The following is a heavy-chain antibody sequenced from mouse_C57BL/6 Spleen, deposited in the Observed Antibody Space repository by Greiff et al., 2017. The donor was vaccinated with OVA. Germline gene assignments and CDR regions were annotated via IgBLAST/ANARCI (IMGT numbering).Heavy chain of an antibody. Sequence: VQGVESAAELVKPGASVKISCKVSGYTFTDHTIHWMKQRPEQGLEWIGYIYPRDGSTKYNEKFKGKATLTADKSSSTAYMQLNSLTSEDSAVYFCARWVYGKGFDYWGQGTTLTVSS. CDR3: ARWVYGKGFDY. V-gene: IGHV1-78*01. CDR1: GYTFTDHT. J-gene: IGHJ2*01. D-gene: IGHD1-1*01. CDR2: IYPRDGST.